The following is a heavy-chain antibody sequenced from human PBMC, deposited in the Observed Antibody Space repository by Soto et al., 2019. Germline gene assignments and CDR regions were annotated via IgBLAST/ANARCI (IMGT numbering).Heavy chain of an antibody. CDR3: AREREARGLAP. CDR1: GYTFTSYD. Sequence: QVQLVQSGAEVKKPGASVKVSCKASGYTFTSYDINWVRQATGQGLEWMGWMNPNSGNTGYAQKFQGRVTVTRKNSIDTAYMELSSLRSEDTAVYYCAREREARGLAPWGQGTLVTVSS. D-gene: IGHD1-26*01. J-gene: IGHJ5*02. CDR2: MNPNSGNT. V-gene: IGHV1-8*01.